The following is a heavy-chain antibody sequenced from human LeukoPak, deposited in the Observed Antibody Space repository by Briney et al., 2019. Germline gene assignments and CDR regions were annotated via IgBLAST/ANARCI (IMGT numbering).Heavy chain of an antibody. CDR1: GFTFSSYA. CDR3: VRVLRIAAADPFDY. CDR2: ISYDGSNK. Sequence: QPGRSLRLSCAASGFTFSSYAMHWVRQAPGKGLEWVAVISYDGSNKYYADSVKGRFTISRDNSKNTLYLQMNSLRAEDTAVYYCVRVLRIAAADPFDYWGQGTLVTVSS. V-gene: IGHV3-30*04. D-gene: IGHD6-13*01. J-gene: IGHJ4*02.